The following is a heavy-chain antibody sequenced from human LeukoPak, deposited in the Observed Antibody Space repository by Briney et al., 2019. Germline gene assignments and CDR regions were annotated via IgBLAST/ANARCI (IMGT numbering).Heavy chain of an antibody. V-gene: IGHV3-23*01. CDR3: AKLPRYCSGGSCYPLGMDV. J-gene: IGHJ6*04. CDR2: ISGSGGTT. D-gene: IGHD2-15*01. CDR1: GFPFSSYA. Sequence: GSLRLSCAASGFPFSSYAMSWVRQAPGKGLDWVSGISGSGGTTYYADSVKGRFTISRDNSKNTQYLQMNSLRAEDRAVYYCAKLPRYCSGGSCYPLGMDVWGKGTTVSVSS.